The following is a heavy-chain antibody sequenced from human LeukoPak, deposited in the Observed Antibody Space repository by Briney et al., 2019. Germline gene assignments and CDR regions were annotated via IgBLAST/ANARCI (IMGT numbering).Heavy chain of an antibody. CDR1: GYSFTSYW. D-gene: IGHD1-14*01. J-gene: IGHJ3*02. CDR2: IYPGDSDT. Sequence: GESLKISCKGSGYSFTSYWIGWGRQMPGKGLEWGGIIYPGDSDTRYSPSFQGQVTISADKSISTAYLQWSSLKASDTAMYYCARPATPDLRNDAFDIWGQGTMVTVSS. CDR3: ARPATPDLRNDAFDI. V-gene: IGHV5-51*01.